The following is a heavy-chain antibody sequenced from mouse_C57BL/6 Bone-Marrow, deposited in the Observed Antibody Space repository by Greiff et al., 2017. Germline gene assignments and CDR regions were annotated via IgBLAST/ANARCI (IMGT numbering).Heavy chain of an antibody. V-gene: IGHV7-1*01. J-gene: IGHJ1*03. CDR3: ARDADDCYSLYWYFDV. CDR2: SRNKANDYTT. CDR1: GFTFSDFY. Sequence: DVMLVESGGGLVQSGRSLRLSCATSGFTFSDFYMEWVRQAPGKGLEWIAASRNKANDYTTEYSASVKGRFIVSRDTSQSILYLQMNALRAEDTAIYYCARDADDCYSLYWYFDVWGTGTTVTVSS. D-gene: IGHD2-3*01.